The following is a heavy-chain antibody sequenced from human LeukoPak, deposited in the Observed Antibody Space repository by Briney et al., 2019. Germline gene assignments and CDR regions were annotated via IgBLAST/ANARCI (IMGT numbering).Heavy chain of an antibody. D-gene: IGHD3-16*02. V-gene: IGHV3-33*01. J-gene: IGHJ4*02. CDR3: ARDPRYTKHPYFDY. CDR1: GFTFSSYG. CDR2: IWYDGSNK. Sequence: PGGSLRLSCAASGFTFSSYGMHWVRQAPGKGLEWVAVIWYDGSNKYYADSVKGRFTISRDNSKNTLYLQMNSLRAEDTAVYYCARDPRYTKHPYFDYWGQGTLVTVSS.